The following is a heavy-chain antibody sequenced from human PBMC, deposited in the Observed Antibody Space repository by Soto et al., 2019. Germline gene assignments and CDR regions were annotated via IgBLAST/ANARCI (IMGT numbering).Heavy chain of an antibody. J-gene: IGHJ5*02. Sequence: EVQLEESGGDLAQPGGSLRLSCAASGFTFSTYWMHWVRQAPGKGLVWVSRINTDGGTTTYAESVKGLFTISRDNDRNTLYLQMNSLRPEDTALYYCVRVGSGSYSWRDPWGQGTLVTVSS. V-gene: IGHV3-74*01. CDR1: GFTFSTYW. CDR3: VRVGSGSYSWRDP. CDR2: INTDGGTT. D-gene: IGHD1-26*01.